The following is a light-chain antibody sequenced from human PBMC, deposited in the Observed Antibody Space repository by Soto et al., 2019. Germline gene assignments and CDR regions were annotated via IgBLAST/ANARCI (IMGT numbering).Light chain of an antibody. CDR1: QSVRSK. J-gene: IGKJ5*01. V-gene: IGKV3-15*01. CDR2: HTY. Sequence: EILLTQSPSSLSVSPGERATLSCRASQSVRSKVAWYQQKPGQAPSLVIYHTYIRPTGIPARFSGSGFGTEFTLTISRLEPEDFAVYYCQQYGSSPITFGQGTRLEIK. CDR3: QQYGSSPIT.